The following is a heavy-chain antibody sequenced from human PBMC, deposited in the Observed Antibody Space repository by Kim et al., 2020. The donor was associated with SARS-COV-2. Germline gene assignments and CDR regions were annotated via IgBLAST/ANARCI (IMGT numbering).Heavy chain of an antibody. V-gene: IGHV3-23*01. CDR1: GFTFSTTA. D-gene: IGHD3-10*01. Sequence: GGSLRLSCEASGFTFSTTAMSWVRQSPGKGPEWVSGISADGASTNYADSVKGRFTISRDNSKNMLYLEMNSLRAEDTAVYYCAKRPGGLIYFDYWGQGTLVTVSS. CDR3: AKRPGGLIYFDY. J-gene: IGHJ4*02. CDR2: ISADGAST.